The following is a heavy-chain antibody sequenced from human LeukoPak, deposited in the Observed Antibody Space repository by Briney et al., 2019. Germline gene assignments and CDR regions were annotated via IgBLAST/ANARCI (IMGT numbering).Heavy chain of an antibody. D-gene: IGHD6-6*01. V-gene: IGHV4-61*02. CDR1: GGSISSGSYY. CDR2: IYTSGST. J-gene: IGHJ3*02. Sequence: PSQTLSLTCTVSGGSISSGSYYWSWIRQPAGKGLEWIGRIYTSGSTNYNPSLKSRVTISVDTSKNQFSLKLSSVTAADTAVYYCARGGGIAARPDRDAFDIWGQGTMVTVSS. CDR3: ARGGGIAARPDRDAFDI.